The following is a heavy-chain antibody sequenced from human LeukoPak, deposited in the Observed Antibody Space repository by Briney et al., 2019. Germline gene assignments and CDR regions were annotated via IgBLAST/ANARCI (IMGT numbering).Heavy chain of an antibody. CDR2: IRYDGSNK. V-gene: IGHV3-30*02. J-gene: IGHJ4*02. D-gene: IGHD5-12*01. CDR1: GFTFSSYG. CDR3: AKDGPSGYSGYDFSYFDS. Sequence: GGSLRLSCAASGFTFSSYGMHWVRQAPGKGLEWVAFIRYDGSNKYYADSVKGRFTISRDNSKNTLYLQMNSLRAEDTAVYYCAKDGPSGYSGYDFSYFDSWGQGTLVTVSS.